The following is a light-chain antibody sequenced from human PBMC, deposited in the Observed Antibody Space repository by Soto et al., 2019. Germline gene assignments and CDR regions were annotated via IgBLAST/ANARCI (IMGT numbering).Light chain of an antibody. J-gene: IGLJ1*01. CDR1: SSNIGAGYD. Sequence: QSALTQPPSVSGAPGQRVTISCTGSSSNIGAGYDVHWYQQLPGTAPKLLIYGNSNRPSGVPDRFSGSKSGTSASLAITGLQAEDEADYYCQSYDSSLSGYVFGTGTKDTDL. CDR3: QSYDSSLSGYV. CDR2: GNS. V-gene: IGLV1-40*01.